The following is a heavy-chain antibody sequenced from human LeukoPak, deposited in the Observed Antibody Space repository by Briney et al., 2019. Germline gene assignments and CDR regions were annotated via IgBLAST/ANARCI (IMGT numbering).Heavy chain of an antibody. CDR3: AKDERWFGELLPAIDYWPSQTPDY. V-gene: IGHV3-66*03. CDR2: IYSSGST. J-gene: IGHJ4*02. D-gene: IGHD3-10*01. CDR1: GFTVSNNY. Sequence: GGSLRLSCAASGFTVSNNYMSWVRQAPGKGLEWVSVIYSSGSTFYADSVKGRFTISRDNSKNTLYLQMNSLRAEDTAVYYCAKDERWFGELLPAIDYWPSQTPDYWGQGTLVTVSS.